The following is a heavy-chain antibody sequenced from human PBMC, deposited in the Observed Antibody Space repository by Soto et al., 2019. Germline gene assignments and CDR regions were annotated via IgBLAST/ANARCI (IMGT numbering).Heavy chain of an antibody. Sequence: GGSLRLSCAASGFTFNIHGMHWVRQAPGKGLEWVAAISYDGSYKYYTDSVKGRFTISRDYSMNTLYLQMNSLRAEDTAVYYCAKSPGMYYYDSSGYYHYDYWGQGT. V-gene: IGHV3-30*18. D-gene: IGHD3-22*01. J-gene: IGHJ4*02. CDR2: ISYDGSYK. CDR3: AKSPGMYYYDSSGYYHYDY. CDR1: GFTFNIHG.